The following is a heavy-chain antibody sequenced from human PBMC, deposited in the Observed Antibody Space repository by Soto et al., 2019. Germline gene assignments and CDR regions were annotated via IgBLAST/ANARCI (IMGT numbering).Heavy chain of an antibody. CDR1: GFTFSSYG. D-gene: IGHD3-10*01. CDR3: PRGGEVRDH. CDR2: IWYDGSNK. Sequence: GGSLRLSCAASGFTFSSYGMHWVRQAPGKGLEWVAVIWYDGSNKYYADSVKGRFTISRDNSKNTLYLQMNSLRAEDTAVYYYPRGGEVRDHWGQGTPVLVT. V-gene: IGHV3-33*01. J-gene: IGHJ4*02.